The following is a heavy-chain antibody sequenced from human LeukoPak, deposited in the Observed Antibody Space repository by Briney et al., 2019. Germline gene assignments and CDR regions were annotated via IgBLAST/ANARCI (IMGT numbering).Heavy chain of an antibody. CDR2: IYHSGST. V-gene: IGHV4-4*02. J-gene: IGHJ4*02. Sequence: SETLSLTCAVSGGSISSSNWWSWVRQPPGKGLEWIGEIYHSGSTNHNPSLKSRVTISVDKSKNQFSLKLSSVTAADTAVYYCARYASNSGNYRSCYFDYWGQGTLVTVSS. D-gene: IGHD1-26*01. CDR3: ARYASNSGNYRSCYFDY. CDR1: GGSISSSNW.